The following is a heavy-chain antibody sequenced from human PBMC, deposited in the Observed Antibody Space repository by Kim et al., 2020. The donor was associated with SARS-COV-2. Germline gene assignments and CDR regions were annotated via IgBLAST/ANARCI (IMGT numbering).Heavy chain of an antibody. D-gene: IGHD1-26*01. CDR3: ARGVGGLGNTFDI. J-gene: IGHJ3*02. CDR1: GFTFTAFW. CDR2: INNDGIST. Sequence: GGSLRLSCSASGFTFTAFWMHWVRQAPGKGLVWVSQINNDGISTTYADSVKGRFTISRDNAKNTLYLQMNSLTAEDTAVYYCARGVGGLGNTFDIWGRGT. V-gene: IGHV3-74*03.